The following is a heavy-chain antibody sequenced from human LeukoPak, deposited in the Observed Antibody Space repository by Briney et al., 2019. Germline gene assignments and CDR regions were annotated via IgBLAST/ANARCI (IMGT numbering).Heavy chain of an antibody. J-gene: IGHJ6*03. CDR1: GFTFSSYA. Sequence: GGSLRLSCAASGFTFSSYAMSWVRQAPGKGLEWVSAISGSGGSTYCADSVKGRFTISRDNSKNTLYLQMNSLRAEDTAVYYCAKTGVRGVITFRYYYYYMDVWGKGTTVTVSS. CDR3: AKTGVRGVITFRYYYYYMDV. V-gene: IGHV3-23*01. D-gene: IGHD3-10*01. CDR2: ISGSGGST.